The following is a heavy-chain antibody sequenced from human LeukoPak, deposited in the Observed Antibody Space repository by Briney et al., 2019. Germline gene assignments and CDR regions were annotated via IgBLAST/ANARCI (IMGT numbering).Heavy chain of an antibody. Sequence: KPSETLSLTCAVSGGSVSSGSYYWSWIRQPPGKGLEWFGYIYYSGSISYNPSLKSRVTISVDTSKNQFSLKLSSVTAADTAVYYCARRLYDYVWGSYRYTTGGGAFDIWGQGTMVTVSS. CDR1: GGSVSSGSYY. D-gene: IGHD3-16*02. CDR2: IYYSGSI. V-gene: IGHV4-61*01. CDR3: ARRLYDYVWGSYRYTTGGGAFDI. J-gene: IGHJ3*02.